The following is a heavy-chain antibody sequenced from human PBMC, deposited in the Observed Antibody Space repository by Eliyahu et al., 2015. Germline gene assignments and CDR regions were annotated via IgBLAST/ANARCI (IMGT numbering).Heavy chain of an antibody. CDR2: ISSSSSYX. CDR3: ARAVKGVLPDY. J-gene: IGHJ4*02. Sequence: EVQLVESGGGLVKPGGSLRLSCAASGFTFSSYSMNWVRQAPGKGLEWVSSISSSSSYXYYADSVKGRFTISRDNAKNSLYLQMNSLRAEDTAVYYCARAVKGVLPDYWGQGTLVTVSS. CDR1: GFTFSSYS. V-gene: IGHV3-21*01. D-gene: IGHD4-17*01.